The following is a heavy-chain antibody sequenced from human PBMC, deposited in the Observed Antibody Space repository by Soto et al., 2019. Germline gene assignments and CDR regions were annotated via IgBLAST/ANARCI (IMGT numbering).Heavy chain of an antibody. CDR3: ARDPGARGGWYDWFDP. D-gene: IGHD6-19*01. Sequence: PGGSLRLSCAASGFAFSTHTMNWVRQPPGKGPEWVSSISSSSTYKYYADSLKGRFTVSRDDAKNLLYLEMNSLKVEDTAVYYCARDPGARGGWYDWFDPWGRGTLVTVSS. J-gene: IGHJ5*02. CDR2: ISSSSTYK. CDR1: GFAFSTHT. V-gene: IGHV3-21*01.